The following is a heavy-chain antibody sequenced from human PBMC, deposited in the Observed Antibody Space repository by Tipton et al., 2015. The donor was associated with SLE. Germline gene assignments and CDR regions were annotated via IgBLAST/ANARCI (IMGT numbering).Heavy chain of an antibody. CDR3: ARGQYKRDY. CDR2: IYYSGST. Sequence: TLSLTCTVSGGSISSSSYYWDWIRQPPGKGLAWIGSIYYSGSTYYNPSLKSRVTISVDTSKNQFSLKLRSVTAADTAVYYCARGQYKRDYWGQGTLVTVSS. D-gene: IGHD1-1*01. CDR1: GGSISSSSYY. V-gene: IGHV4-39*07. J-gene: IGHJ4*02.